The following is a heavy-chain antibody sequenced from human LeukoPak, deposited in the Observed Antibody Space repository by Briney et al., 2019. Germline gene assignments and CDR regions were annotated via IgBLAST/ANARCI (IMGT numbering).Heavy chain of an antibody. CDR3: ARERLPYYDILTGPDGYYYYGMDV. J-gene: IGHJ6*02. Sequence: QSGGSLRLSCAASGFTFSSYGMHWVRQAPGKGLEWVAVIWYDGRNKHYADSVKGRFTISRDNSKNTLYLQMNSLRAEDTAVYYCARERLPYYDILTGPDGYYYYGMDVWGQGTTVTVSS. V-gene: IGHV3-33*01. CDR1: GFTFSSYG. CDR2: IWYDGRNK. D-gene: IGHD3-9*01.